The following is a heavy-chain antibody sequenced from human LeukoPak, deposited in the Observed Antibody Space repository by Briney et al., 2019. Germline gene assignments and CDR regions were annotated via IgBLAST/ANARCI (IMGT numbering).Heavy chain of an antibody. D-gene: IGHD3-10*01. CDR3: AKPRRSITLGRGLEMDF. Sequence: GGSLRLSGAASGFTFSSFDMHWVRQAPGKGREWGTFTRNDEKNKDYADSVKGRFTISSDNSTNALYLQMNSLRAEDTAVYRCAKPRRSITLGRGLEMDFWGQGTLVTVSS. V-gene: IGHV3-30*02. J-gene: IGHJ4*02. CDR2: TRNDEKNK. CDR1: GFTFSSFD.